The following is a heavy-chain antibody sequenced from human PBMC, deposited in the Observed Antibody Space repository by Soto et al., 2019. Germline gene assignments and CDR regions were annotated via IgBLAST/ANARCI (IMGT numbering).Heavy chain of an antibody. CDR3: VRADSSAASGYRNWFDP. CDR2: ISIYSGNT. V-gene: IGHV1-3*04. Sequence: ASVKVSCKASGYTSTSYAMHWVRQAPGQRLEWMGWISIYSGNTKYAQKFQGRVSVTTDTSTSTAYMELRSLTSDDTAVYYCVRADSSAASGYRNWFDPWGQGTQVTVSS. J-gene: IGHJ5*02. CDR1: GYTSTSYA. D-gene: IGHD3-3*01.